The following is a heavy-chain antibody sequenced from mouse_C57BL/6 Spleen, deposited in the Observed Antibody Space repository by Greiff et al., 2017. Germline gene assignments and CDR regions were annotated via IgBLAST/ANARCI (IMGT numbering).Heavy chain of an antibody. CDR1: GFTFTDYY. J-gene: IGHJ3*01. Sequence: EVKLVESGGGLVQPGGSLSLSCAASGFTFTDYYMSWVRQPPGKALEWLGFIRNKANGYTTEYSGSVKGRFTISRDTSQSILYLHMNALRAEDSATYYCARYNPYSNDWFAYWGQGTLVTVSA. D-gene: IGHD2-5*01. V-gene: IGHV7-3*01. CDR3: ARYNPYSNDWFAY. CDR2: IRNKANGYTT.